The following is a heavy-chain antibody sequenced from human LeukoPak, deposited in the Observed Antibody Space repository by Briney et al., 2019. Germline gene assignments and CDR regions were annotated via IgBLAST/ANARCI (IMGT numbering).Heavy chain of an antibody. CDR3: ARDEWVTGSHGD. CDR1: GFTFSSYE. D-gene: IGHD1-26*01. J-gene: IGHJ4*02. V-gene: IGHV3-48*03. CDR2: ISSSGSTI. Sequence: GGSLRLSYAASGFTFSSYEMNWVRQAPGRGLEWVSYISSSGSTIYYADSVKGRFTISRDNAKNSLYLQMNSLRAEDTAVYYCARDEWVTGSHGDWGQGTLVTVSS.